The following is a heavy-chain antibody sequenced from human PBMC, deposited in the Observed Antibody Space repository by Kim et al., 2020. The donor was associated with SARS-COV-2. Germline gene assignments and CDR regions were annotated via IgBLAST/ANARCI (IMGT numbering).Heavy chain of an antibody. CDR1: GFTFSSYG. D-gene: IGHD2-15*01. CDR2: ISYDGSNK. Sequence: GGSLRLSCAASGFTFSSYGMHWVRQAPGKGLEWVAVISYDGSNKYYADSVKGRFTISRDNSKNTLYLQMNSRRAEDTAVYYCAKDLTLGVAATPGRYYYYGMDVWGQGTTVTVSS. V-gene: IGHV3-30*18. J-gene: IGHJ6*02. CDR3: AKDLTLGVAATPGRYYYYGMDV.